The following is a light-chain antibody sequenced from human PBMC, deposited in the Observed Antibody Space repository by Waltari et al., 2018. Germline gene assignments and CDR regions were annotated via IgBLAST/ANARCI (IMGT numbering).Light chain of an antibody. CDR2: DVS. CDR3: CSYTSSSTYVL. V-gene: IGLV2-14*03. CDR1: SSDVGTYNY. Sequence: QSALTQPASVSGSPGQSLTISCTATSSDVGTYNYVPWYQQHPGKAPKLTIYDVSNRPSGVSNRFSGSKSGNTASLTISGLQAEDEADYYCCSYTSSSTYVLFGGGTKLTVL. J-gene: IGLJ2*01.